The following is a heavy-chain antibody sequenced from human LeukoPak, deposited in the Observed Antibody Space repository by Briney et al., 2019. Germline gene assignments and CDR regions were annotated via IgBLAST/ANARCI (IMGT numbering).Heavy chain of an antibody. CDR1: GGTFSSYA. D-gene: IGHD3-9*01. Sequence: GASVKVSCKASGGTFSSYAISWVRQAPGQGLEWMGGIIPIFGTANYAQRFQGRVTITADESTSTAYMELCSLRSEDTAVYYCARGHYDILTGYYKDYYYYYGMDVWGKGTTVTVSS. CDR3: ARGHYDILTGYYKDYYYYYGMDV. CDR2: IIPIFGTA. J-gene: IGHJ6*04. V-gene: IGHV1-69*01.